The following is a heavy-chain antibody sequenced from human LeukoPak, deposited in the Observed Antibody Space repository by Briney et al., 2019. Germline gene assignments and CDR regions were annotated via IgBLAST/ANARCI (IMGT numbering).Heavy chain of an antibody. Sequence: PGGSLRLSCAASGFTFSDYYMSWIRQAPGKGLEWVSYISSSGSTIYYADSVKGRFTVSRDNAENPLYLQMNSLRAEDTAVYYCTRVARYCSGGICYSGYWGQGTLVTVSS. CDR2: ISSSGSTI. CDR1: GFTFSDYY. D-gene: IGHD2-15*01. J-gene: IGHJ4*02. V-gene: IGHV3-11*04. CDR3: TRVARYCSGGICYSGY.